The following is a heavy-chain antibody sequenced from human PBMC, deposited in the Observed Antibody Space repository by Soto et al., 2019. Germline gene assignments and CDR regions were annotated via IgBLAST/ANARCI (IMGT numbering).Heavy chain of an antibody. V-gene: IGHV1-69*13. Sequence: SVKVSCKASGGTFSSYAISWVRQAPGQGLEWMGGIIPIFGTANYAQKFQGGVTITADESTSTAYMELSSLRSEDTAVYYCARGGYSYGFGGFDYWGQGTLVTVSS. J-gene: IGHJ4*02. D-gene: IGHD5-18*01. CDR1: GGTFSSYA. CDR3: ARGGYSYGFGGFDY. CDR2: IIPIFGTA.